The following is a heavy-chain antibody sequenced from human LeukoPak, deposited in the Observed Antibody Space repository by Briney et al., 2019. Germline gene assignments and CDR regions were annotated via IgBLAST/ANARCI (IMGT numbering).Heavy chain of an antibody. CDR3: AADCSSTSCYKD. J-gene: IGHJ4*02. CDR1: GFTFSSYA. Sequence: PGGSLRLSCAASGFTFSSYAMSWVRQAPGKGLEWVSAISGSGGSTYYPDSVKGRFTISRDNSKNTVYLQMNSLRADDTAVYYCAADCSSTSCYKDWGQGTLVTVSS. CDR2: ISGSGGST. D-gene: IGHD2-2*02. V-gene: IGHV3-23*01.